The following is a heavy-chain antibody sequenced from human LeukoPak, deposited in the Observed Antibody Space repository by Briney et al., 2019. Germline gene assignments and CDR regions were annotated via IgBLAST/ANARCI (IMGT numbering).Heavy chain of an antibody. J-gene: IGHJ4*02. CDR3: ARQLFGSPFFDY. CDR2: IYYSGST. V-gene: IGHV4-61*10. CDR1: DGSINIDTYY. D-gene: IGHD3-10*01. Sequence: ASETLSLTCTVSDGSINIDTYYWSWIRQPAGKGLEWIGYIYYSGSTNYNPSLKSRVTMSIDTSKNQFSLKLSSVTAADTAVYYCARQLFGSPFFDYWGQGTLVTVSS.